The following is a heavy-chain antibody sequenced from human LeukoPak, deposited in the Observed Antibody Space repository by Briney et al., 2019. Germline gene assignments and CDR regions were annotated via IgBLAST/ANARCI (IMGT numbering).Heavy chain of an antibody. D-gene: IGHD2-15*01. Sequence: GGSLRLSCAASGFTFSSYSLNWVRQAPGKGLEWVSYITSSSSSIYYADSVKGRFTISGDNAKNSLYLQMNSLRAEDTAMYYCARDYCSGGRCYSVDYWGQGTLVTVSS. CDR1: GFTFSSYS. CDR3: ARDYCSGGRCYSVDY. J-gene: IGHJ4*02. V-gene: IGHV3-48*04. CDR2: ITSSSSSI.